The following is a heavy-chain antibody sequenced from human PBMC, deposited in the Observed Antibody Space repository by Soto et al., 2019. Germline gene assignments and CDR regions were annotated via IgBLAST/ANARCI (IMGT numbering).Heavy chain of an antibody. Sequence: SETLSLTCAVYGGSFSGYYWSWIRQPPGKGLEWIGEINHSGSTNYNPSLKSRVTISVDTSKNQFSLKLSSVTAADTAVYYCARGAVGYYDFWSGFNRDGMDVWGQGTTVTVSS. V-gene: IGHV4-34*01. CDR2: INHSGST. J-gene: IGHJ6*02. CDR3: ARGAVGYYDFWSGFNRDGMDV. D-gene: IGHD3-3*01. CDR1: GGSFSGYY.